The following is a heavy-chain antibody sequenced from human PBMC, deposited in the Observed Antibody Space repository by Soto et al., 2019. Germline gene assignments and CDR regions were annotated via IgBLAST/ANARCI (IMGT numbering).Heavy chain of an antibody. CDR2: ISAYNGNT. D-gene: IGHD2-21*02. Sequence: QVQLVQSGAEVKKPGASVKVSCKASGYTFTSDGISWVRQAPGQGLEWMGWISAYNGNTNYAQKLQRRVTMTTDTSTSTAYRELRSLTSDDTAVYYCARSRAHIVVVTAIPDAFDIGGQGKIVTVSS. J-gene: IGHJ3*02. CDR1: GYTFTSDG. CDR3: ARSRAHIVVVTAIPDAFDI. V-gene: IGHV1-18*01.